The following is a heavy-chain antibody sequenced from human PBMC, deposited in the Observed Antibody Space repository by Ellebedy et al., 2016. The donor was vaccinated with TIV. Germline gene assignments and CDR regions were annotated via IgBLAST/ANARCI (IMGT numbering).Heavy chain of an antibody. J-gene: IGHJ3*02. D-gene: IGHD3-9*01. V-gene: IGHV1-18*01. CDR1: GGTFSSYA. CDR2: ISAYNGNT. CDR3: ARDLDWLFHAFDI. Sequence: ASVKVSXXASGGTFSSYAISWVRQAPGQGLEWMGWISAYNGNTNYAQKLQGRVTMTTDTSTSTAYMELRSLRSDDTAVYYCARDLDWLFHAFDIWGQGTMVTVSS.